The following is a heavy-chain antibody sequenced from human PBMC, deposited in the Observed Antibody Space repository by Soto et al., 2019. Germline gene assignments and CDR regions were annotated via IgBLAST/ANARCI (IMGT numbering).Heavy chain of an antibody. CDR3: AKDSTVTTSLYFYYYGFDV. CDR2: VSGRGGST. J-gene: IGHJ6*02. D-gene: IGHD4-17*01. Sequence: VQLLESGGGLVQPGGSLRLACTASGFTFNHYAMSWVRQAPGKGLEWVSAVSGRGGSTKYADSVKGWFIISRDNSNSTLYLQMDSLRGEDTAVYYCAKDSTVTTSLYFYYYGFDVWGQGTTVTVSS. V-gene: IGHV3-23*01. CDR1: GFTFNHYA.